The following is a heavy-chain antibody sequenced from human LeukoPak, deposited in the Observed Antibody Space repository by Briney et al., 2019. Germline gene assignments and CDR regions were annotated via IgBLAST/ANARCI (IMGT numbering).Heavy chain of an antibody. J-gene: IGHJ3*02. D-gene: IGHD4-17*01. CDR3: ARDRDYGDYGRVAFDI. V-gene: IGHV4-30-4*01. CDR2: IYYSGST. CDR1: GGSISSGDYY. Sequence: SETLSLTCTVSGGSISSGDYYWSWIRQPPGKGLEWSGYIYYSGSTYYNPSLKSRVTISVDTSKNQFSLKLSSVTAADTAVYYCARDRDYGDYGRVAFDIWGQGTMVTVSS.